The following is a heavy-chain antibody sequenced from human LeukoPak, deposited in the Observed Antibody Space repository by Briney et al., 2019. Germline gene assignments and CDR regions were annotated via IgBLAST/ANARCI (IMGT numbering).Heavy chain of an antibody. Sequence: GASVKVSCKASGYTFTSYGISWVRQAPGQGLEWMGWISAYNGNTNYAQKLQGRVTMTTDTSTSTAYMELRSLRSDDTAVYYSARNGALLWFGESTYYYYYMDVWGKGTTVTVSS. CDR2: ISAYNGNT. CDR1: GYTFTSYG. V-gene: IGHV1-18*01. J-gene: IGHJ6*03. CDR3: ARNGALLWFGESTYYYYYMDV. D-gene: IGHD3-10*01.